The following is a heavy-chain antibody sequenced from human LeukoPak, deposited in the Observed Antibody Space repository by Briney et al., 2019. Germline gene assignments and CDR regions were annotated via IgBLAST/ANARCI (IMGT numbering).Heavy chain of an antibody. CDR1: GFTFSTYG. J-gene: IGHJ4*02. Sequence: GGSLRLSCAASGFTFSTYGIHWVRQAPGKGLGWVAFIQHDASNAYYADSVKGRFTIPRDQSKNTVYVQMSSLRGEDTAVYYCAKDGPGHDYVRGFDYWGLGTQVIVSS. V-gene: IGHV3-30*02. D-gene: IGHD3-16*01. CDR2: IQHDASNA. CDR3: AKDGPGHDYVRGFDY.